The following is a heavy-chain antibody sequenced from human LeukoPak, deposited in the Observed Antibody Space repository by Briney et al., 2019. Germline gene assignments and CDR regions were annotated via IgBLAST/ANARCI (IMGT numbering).Heavy chain of an antibody. Sequence: GASVKVSCKASGYTFTGYYMHWVRQAPGQGLEWMGWINTNTGNPTYAQGFTGRFVFSLDTSVSTAYLQISSLKAEDTAVYYCARDVGYSSSAPGFDPWGQGTLVTVSS. D-gene: IGHD6-6*01. CDR2: INTNTGNP. CDR1: GYTFTGYY. CDR3: ARDVGYSSSAPGFDP. V-gene: IGHV7-4-1*02. J-gene: IGHJ5*02.